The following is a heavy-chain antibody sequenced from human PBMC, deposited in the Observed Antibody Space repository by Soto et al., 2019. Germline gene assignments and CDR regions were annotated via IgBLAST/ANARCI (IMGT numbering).Heavy chain of an antibody. CDR1: GFPCSSYS. V-gene: IGHV3-48*02. CDR3: VRDGDYGEYDY. Sequence: EVQLVESGGDLVQPGGSLRLSCAASGFPCSSYSMNWVRQVPGKGLEWVSYISSSSSSNIYYSDSVQGGFTISRENAKNSLSLQMDSLRDDDRDLYYCVRDGDYGEYDYWGQGSLVTVS. CDR2: ISSSSSSNI. D-gene: IGHD4-17*01. J-gene: IGHJ4*02.